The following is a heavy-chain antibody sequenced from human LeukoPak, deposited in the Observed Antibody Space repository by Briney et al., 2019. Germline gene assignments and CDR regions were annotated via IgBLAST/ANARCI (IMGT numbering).Heavy chain of an antibody. J-gene: IGHJ4*02. CDR2: IKQDGSDK. D-gene: IGHD6-13*01. Sequence: GGSLRLSCVASGLTFSSYWMSWVRQAPGRGLEWVANIKQDGSDKYYVDSVKGRFTISRDNAKKSLYLRMNSLRAEDTAVYYCATGQQLGYWGQGTLVTVSS. V-gene: IGHV3-7*01. CDR3: ATGQQLGY. CDR1: GLTFSSYW.